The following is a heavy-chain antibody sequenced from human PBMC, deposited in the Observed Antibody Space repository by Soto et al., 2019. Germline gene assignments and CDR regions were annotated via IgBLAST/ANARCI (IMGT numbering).Heavy chain of an antibody. J-gene: IGHJ4*02. D-gene: IGHD4-4*01. CDR1: GGSVTNSSYY. CDR3: TCHPPRGDYNKYARNY. Sequence: ETLSLTCTVSGGSVTNSSYYWGWIRQAPGKGLEWVANIKEDGSEKYYVDSVKGRFTISRDNAKNSLFLQMNSLRAEDTAVYFCTCHPPRGDYNKYARNYWGQGTQVTVSS. V-gene: IGHV3-7*03. CDR2: IKEDGSEK.